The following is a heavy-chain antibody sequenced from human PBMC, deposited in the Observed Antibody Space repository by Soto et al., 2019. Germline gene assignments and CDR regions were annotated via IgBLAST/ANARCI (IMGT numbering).Heavy chain of an antibody. Sequence: ASVKVSCKASGYTLTSYDINWVRQATGQGLEWMGWMNPNSGNTGYAQKFQGRVTMTRNTSISTAYMELSSLRSEDTAVYYCARGRDGDYYGSGSYPDYWGQGTLVTVSS. CDR2: MNPNSGNT. J-gene: IGHJ4*02. V-gene: IGHV1-8*01. D-gene: IGHD3-10*01. CDR3: ARGRDGDYYGSGSYPDY. CDR1: GYTLTSYD.